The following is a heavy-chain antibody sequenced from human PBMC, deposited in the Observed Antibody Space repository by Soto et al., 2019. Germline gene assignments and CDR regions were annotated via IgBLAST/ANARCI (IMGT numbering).Heavy chain of an antibody. V-gene: IGHV4-30-2*01. CDR2: IYHSGST. Sequence: PSETLSLTCAVSGGSISSGGYSWSWIRQPPGKGLEWIGYIYHSGSTYYNPSLKSRVTISVDRSKNQFSLKLSSVTAADTAVYYCAAYYYDSSGYYSDYLGQGXLVTVYS. CDR1: GGSISSGGYS. CDR3: AAYYYDSSGYYSDY. J-gene: IGHJ4*02. D-gene: IGHD3-22*01.